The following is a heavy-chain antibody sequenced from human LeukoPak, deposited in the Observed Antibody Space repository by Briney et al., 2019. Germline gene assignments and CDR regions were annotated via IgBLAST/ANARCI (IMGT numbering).Heavy chain of an antibody. CDR1: GFTFSSYW. J-gene: IGHJ4*02. D-gene: IGHD3-3*01. CDR2: IKQDGSEK. Sequence: GGSLRLSCAASGFTFSSYWMSWVRQAPGKGLEWVANIKQDGSEKYYVDSVKGRFTISRDDAKNSLYLQMNSLRAVDTAVYYCAGAYYDFWSGYRPWGQGTLVTVSS. V-gene: IGHV3-7*01. CDR3: AGAYYDFWSGYRP.